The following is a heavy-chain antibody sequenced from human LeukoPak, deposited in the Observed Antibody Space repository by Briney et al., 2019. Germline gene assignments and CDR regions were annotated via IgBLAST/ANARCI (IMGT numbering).Heavy chain of an antibody. Sequence: ASVKVSCKASGYTFTSYDINWVRQATGQGLEWMGWMNPNSGNTGYAQKFQGRVTITRNTSISTAYMELSSLRSEDTAVYYRARGHFRGWLVYYYYYYMDVWGKGTTVTVSS. CDR1: GYTFTSYD. CDR2: MNPNSGNT. J-gene: IGHJ6*03. V-gene: IGHV1-8*03. D-gene: IGHD6-19*01. CDR3: ARGHFRGWLVYYYYYYMDV.